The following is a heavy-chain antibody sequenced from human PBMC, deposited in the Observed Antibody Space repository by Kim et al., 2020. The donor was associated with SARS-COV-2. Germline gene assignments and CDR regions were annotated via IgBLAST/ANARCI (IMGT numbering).Heavy chain of an antibody. CDR2: MIPMFGTA. D-gene: IGHD3-22*01. Sequence: SVKVSCKAYGGTFSSYGINWVRQAPGQGLEWMGGMIPMFGTANYAQNLQGRLTIAADGSTSTAYMELSSLRSEDTAVYYCARGMGSSGYFSTLYCWGQG. V-gene: IGHV1-69*13. J-gene: IGHJ4*02. CDR3: ARGMGSSGYFSTLYC. CDR1: GGTFSSYG.